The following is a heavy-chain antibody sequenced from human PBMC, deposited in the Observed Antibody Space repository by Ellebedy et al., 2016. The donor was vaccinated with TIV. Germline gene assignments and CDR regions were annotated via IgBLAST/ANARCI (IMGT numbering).Heavy chain of an antibody. Sequence: PGGSLRLSCAASGFTFSDEFMDWVRQAPGKGLAWVGRIRNKADSYITDYAASVKGRFSISRDDSTNSLYLQMNSLKTEDTAMYYCSALQRDFWGQGALVTVSS. D-gene: IGHD5-18*01. V-gene: IGHV3-72*01. CDR1: GFTFSDEF. CDR2: IRNKADSYIT. J-gene: IGHJ4*02. CDR3: SALQRDF.